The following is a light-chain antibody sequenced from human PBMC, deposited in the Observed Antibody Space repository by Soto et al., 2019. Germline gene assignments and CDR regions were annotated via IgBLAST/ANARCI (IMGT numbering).Light chain of an antibody. CDR3: QQYNSSPWT. J-gene: IGKJ1*01. CDR1: QSINIW. V-gene: IGKV1-5*01. Sequence: DIQMTQSPSTLSASVGDRVTITCRASQSINIWLAWYQQKPGKAPNLLIYDASSLESGVPSRFSGSGSGTEFTLTISSLQPDDSESYHCQQYNSSPWTFGQGTKVEIK. CDR2: DAS.